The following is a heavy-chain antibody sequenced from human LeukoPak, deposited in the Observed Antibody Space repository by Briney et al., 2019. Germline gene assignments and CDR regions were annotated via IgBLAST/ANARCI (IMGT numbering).Heavy chain of an antibody. Sequence: GGSLRLSCVASGFTFSSYGMSWVRQAPGRGLEWLSYISRNGRDIQYADSVKGRFTISRDNAKNLLSLQMDSLRVEDTAIYYCARDPRTVQIWGQGTLVTVSS. CDR3: ARDPRTVQI. V-gene: IGHV3-21*05. J-gene: IGHJ4*02. D-gene: IGHD1-1*01. CDR2: ISRNGRDI. CDR1: GFTFSSYG.